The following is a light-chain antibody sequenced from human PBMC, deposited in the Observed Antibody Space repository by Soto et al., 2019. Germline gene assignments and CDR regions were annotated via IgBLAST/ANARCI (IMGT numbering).Light chain of an antibody. V-gene: IGKV1-39*01. CDR3: QQSYRPPYT. CDR1: QSISGY. Sequence: DIQMTQSPSSLSASVGDRVTITCRASQSISGYLNWYQQKPGKAPKLLIYSASSLQSGVPSRFSGSGSGTDFTFIISRLQPEDFATYSCQQSYRPPYTFGQGTKREIK. J-gene: IGKJ2*01. CDR2: SAS.